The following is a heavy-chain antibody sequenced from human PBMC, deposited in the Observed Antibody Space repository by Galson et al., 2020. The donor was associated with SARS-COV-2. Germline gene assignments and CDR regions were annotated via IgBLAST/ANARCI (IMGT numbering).Heavy chain of an antibody. J-gene: IGHJ4*02. D-gene: IGHD6-25*01. CDR1: GFAFSGSA. CDR2: IRSKPNNYAT. CDR3: ARFVEAANYFDY. V-gene: IGHV3-73*01. Sequence: GASLKISCAASGFAFSGSAIHWVRQASGKGLEWVGRIRSKPNNYATAYAASVNDRFTISRDDSKNTAYLQMNSLKTEDTALYYCARFVEAANYFDYWGQGALVTVSS.